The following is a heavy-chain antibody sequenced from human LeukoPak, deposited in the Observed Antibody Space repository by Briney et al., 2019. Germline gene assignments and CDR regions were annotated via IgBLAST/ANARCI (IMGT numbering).Heavy chain of an antibody. CDR2: ISAYNGNT. CDR1: GYTFTSYG. D-gene: IGHD5-18*01. CDR3: ARDRGTWIRLWLIDY. V-gene: IGHV1-18*01. J-gene: IGHJ4*02. Sequence: GASVKVSCKASGYTFTSYGISWVRQAPGQGLEWMGWISAYNGNTNYAQKFQGRVTVTTDTSTSTAYMELRSLRSDDTAVYYCARDRGTWIRLWLIDYWGQGTLVTVSS.